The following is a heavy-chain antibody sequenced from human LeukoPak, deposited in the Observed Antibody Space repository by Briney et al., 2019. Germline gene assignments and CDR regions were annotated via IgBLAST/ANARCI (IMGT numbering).Heavy chain of an antibody. CDR1: GFIFSSYW. CDR3: ARGRYSSGYVADY. Sequence: RSGGSLRLSCAASGFIFSSYWMHWVRQAPGKGLESVSRINNDGSGITYADSVKGRFTISRDNAKNTLYLQMSSLRAEDTAVYYCARGRYSSGYVADYWGQGTLVTVSS. CDR2: INNDGSGI. V-gene: IGHV3-74*01. J-gene: IGHJ4*02. D-gene: IGHD5-18*01.